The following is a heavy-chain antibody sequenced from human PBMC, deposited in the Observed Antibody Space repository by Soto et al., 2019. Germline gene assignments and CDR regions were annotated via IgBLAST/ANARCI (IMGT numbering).Heavy chain of an antibody. CDR1: GGSISSSSYY. Sequence: SETLSLTCTVSGGSISSSSYYWGWIRQPPGKGLEWIGSIYYSGSTYYNPSLKSRVTISVDTSKNQFSLKLSSVTAADTAVYYCARDHYVYDILTGYGYYYGMDVWGQGTTVTAP. V-gene: IGHV4-39*02. J-gene: IGHJ6*02. D-gene: IGHD3-9*01. CDR2: IYYSGST. CDR3: ARDHYVYDILTGYGYYYGMDV.